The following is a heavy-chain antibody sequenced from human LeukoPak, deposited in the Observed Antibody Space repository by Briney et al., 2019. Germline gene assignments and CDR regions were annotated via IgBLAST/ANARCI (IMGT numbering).Heavy chain of an antibody. J-gene: IGHJ4*02. CDR2: INYSGST. Sequence: PSETLSLTCTVSGGSISSSTYYWGWIRQPPGKGLEWIGSINYSGSTFYNPSLKNRVTTSVDTSKNQFSLKVMSLTAADTAVYYCASLKVPGHFDYWGQGTLVTLSS. D-gene: IGHD2/OR15-2a*01. V-gene: IGHV4-39*01. CDR1: GGSISSSTYY. CDR3: ASLKVPGHFDY.